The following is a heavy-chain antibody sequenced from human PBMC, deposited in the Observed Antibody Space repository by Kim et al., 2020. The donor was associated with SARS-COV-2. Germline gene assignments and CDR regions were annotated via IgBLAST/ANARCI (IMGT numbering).Heavy chain of an antibody. Sequence: GGSLRLSCAASGFTFSSYAMHWVRQAPGKGLEWVAVISYDGSNKYYADSVKGRFTISRDNSKNTLYLQMNSLRAEDTAVYYCASGVTTRSYWGQGTLVTVSS. D-gene: IGHD4-17*01. CDR3: ASGVTTRSY. CDR2: ISYDGSNK. V-gene: IGHV3-30*04. CDR1: GFTFSSYA. J-gene: IGHJ4*02.